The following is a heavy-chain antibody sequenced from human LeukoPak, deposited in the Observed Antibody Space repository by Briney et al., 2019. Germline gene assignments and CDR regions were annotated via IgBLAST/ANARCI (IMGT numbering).Heavy chain of an antibody. D-gene: IGHD1-20*01. Sequence: PGGSLRLSCAASGFTFSSSAMSWVRQAPGKGLEWVSAISNNGGYTYYADSVQGRFTISRDNSKSTLYLQMNSLRAEDTAVYYCARRRYNWNAIDYWGQGTLVTVSS. CDR1: GFTFSSSA. J-gene: IGHJ4*02. V-gene: IGHV3-23*01. CDR3: ARRRYNWNAIDY. CDR2: ISNNGGYT.